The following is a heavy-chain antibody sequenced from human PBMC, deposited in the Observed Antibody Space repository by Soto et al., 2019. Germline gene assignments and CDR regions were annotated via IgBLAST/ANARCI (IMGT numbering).Heavy chain of an antibody. CDR2: IIPILTTP. J-gene: IGHJ6*02. CDR1: GGTFSIYG. V-gene: IGHV1-69*01. D-gene: IGHD2-8*02. Sequence: QVQLVQSGAEVKKTGSSVKVSCKASGGTFSIYGFSWVRQAPGQGPELIGGIIPILTTPNYAQKVQGRVTIVADESTTTVYMELSSLKFEDTAVYYCATSVGIAPTGEDGMDVWGQGPSVTVSS. CDR3: ATSVGIAPTGEDGMDV.